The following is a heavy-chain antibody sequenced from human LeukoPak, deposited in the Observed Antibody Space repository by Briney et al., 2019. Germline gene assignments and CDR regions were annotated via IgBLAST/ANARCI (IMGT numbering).Heavy chain of an antibody. J-gene: IGHJ4*02. Sequence: SETLSLTCAVYGGSFSGYYWSWIRQPPGKGLEWIGETNHSGSTNYNPSLKSRVTISVDTSKNQFSLKLSSVTAADTAVYYCARIYWKRLYFDYWGQGTLVTVSS. D-gene: IGHD1-1*01. CDR3: ARIYWKRLYFDY. CDR1: GGSFSGYY. CDR2: TNHSGST. V-gene: IGHV4-34*01.